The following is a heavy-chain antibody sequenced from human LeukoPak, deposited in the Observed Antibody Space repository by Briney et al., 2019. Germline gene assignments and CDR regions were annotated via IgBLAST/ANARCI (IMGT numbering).Heavy chain of an antibody. V-gene: IGHV4-4*02. CDR3: AREGGPYRPLDY. J-gene: IGHJ4*02. CDR2: VNLQGST. Sequence: PSGALSLTCGVSGGSITSTNYWTWVRQPPGKGLEWIGEVNLQGSTNYNPSLMGRVAISVDMSENHISLQLTSVTAADTAVYYCAREGGPYRPLDYSGQGTLVTVSS. CDR1: GGSITSTNY.